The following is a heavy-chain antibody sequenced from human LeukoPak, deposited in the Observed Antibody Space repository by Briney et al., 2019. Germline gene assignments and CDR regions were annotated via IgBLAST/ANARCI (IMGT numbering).Heavy chain of an antibody. J-gene: IGHJ4*02. D-gene: IGHD3-3*01. CDR2: FDPEDGET. Sequence: GASVKASCKVSGYTLTELSMHWVRQAPGKGLEWMGGFDPEDGETIYAQKFQGRVTMTEDTSTDTAYMELSSLRSEDTAVYYCATHYDFWSGYSFDYWGQGTLVTVSS. V-gene: IGHV1-24*01. CDR1: GYTLTELS. CDR3: ATHYDFWSGYSFDY.